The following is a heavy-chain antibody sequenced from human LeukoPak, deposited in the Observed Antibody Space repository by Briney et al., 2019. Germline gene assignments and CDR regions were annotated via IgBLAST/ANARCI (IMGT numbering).Heavy chain of an antibody. V-gene: IGHV4-34*01. Sequence: SETLSLTCAVYGGSFSGYYWSWIRQPPGKGLEWIGEINHSGSTNYNPSLKSRVTISVDTSKNQFPLKLSSVTAADTAVYYCARGSSTRTYYFDYWGQGTLVTVSS. CDR2: INHSGST. D-gene: IGHD2-2*01. J-gene: IGHJ4*02. CDR3: ARGSSTRTYYFDY. CDR1: GGSFSGYY.